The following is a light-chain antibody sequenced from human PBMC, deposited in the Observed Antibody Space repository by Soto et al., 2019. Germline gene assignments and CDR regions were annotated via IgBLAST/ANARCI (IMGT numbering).Light chain of an antibody. J-gene: IGLJ1*01. CDR1: RSNIGVNY. V-gene: IGLV1-51*01. CDR3: ATWDTSLSGAV. Sequence: QSVLTQPPSVSAAPGQKVTISCSGTRSNIGVNYVSWYQQHVPGTVPKLLSYENSQPPSGIPDRFSASKSGTTATLAITGLQTGDEADYYCATWDTSLSGAVFVSGTKLTVL. CDR2: ENS.